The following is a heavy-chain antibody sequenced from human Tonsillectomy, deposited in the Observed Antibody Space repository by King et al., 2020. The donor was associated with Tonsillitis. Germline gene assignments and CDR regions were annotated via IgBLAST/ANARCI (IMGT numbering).Heavy chain of an antibody. CDR3: ARLDDSSGYYLDAFDI. J-gene: IGHJ3*02. CDR2: IYPGDSDT. CDR1: GYSFTSYW. D-gene: IGHD3-22*01. V-gene: IGHV5-51*03. Sequence: QLVQSGAEVKKPGESLKISCKGSGYSFTSYWIGWVRQMPGKGLEWMGIIYPGDSDTRYSPSFQGQVTISADKSISTAYLQWSSLKASDTAMYYCARLDDSSGYYLDAFDIWGQGTMVTVSS.